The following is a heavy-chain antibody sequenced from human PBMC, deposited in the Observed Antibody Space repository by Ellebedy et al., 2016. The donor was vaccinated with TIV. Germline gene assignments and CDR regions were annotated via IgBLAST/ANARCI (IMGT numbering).Heavy chain of an antibody. Sequence: GESLKISCAASGFTFSSYAMSWVRQAPGKGLEWVSAISGSGGSTYYADSVKGRFTISRDNSKNTLYLQMNSLRAEDTAVYYCATSTGGGQIWGQGTMVTVSS. CDR1: GFTFSSYA. D-gene: IGHD1-14*01. V-gene: IGHV3-23*01. CDR2: ISGSGGST. J-gene: IGHJ3*02. CDR3: ATSTGGGQI.